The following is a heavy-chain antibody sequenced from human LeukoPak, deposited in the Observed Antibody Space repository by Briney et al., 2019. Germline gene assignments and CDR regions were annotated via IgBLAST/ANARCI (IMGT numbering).Heavy chain of an antibody. CDR2: IKQDESEI. CDR3: ASGWGPMVVSY. V-gene: IGHV3-7*01. Sequence: GGSLRLSCAASGFTFSIYWMSWVRQSPGKGLEWVAKIKQDESEIYYVDSVKGRFTISRDNAKNSLYLQMNSLRAEDTAVYYCASGWGPMVVSYWGQGTLVTVSS. J-gene: IGHJ4*02. CDR1: GFTFSIYW. D-gene: IGHD2-8*02.